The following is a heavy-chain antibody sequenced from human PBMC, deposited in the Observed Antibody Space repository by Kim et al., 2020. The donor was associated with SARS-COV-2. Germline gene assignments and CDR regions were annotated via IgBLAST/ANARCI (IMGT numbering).Heavy chain of an antibody. CDR3: AKDSGGSGTMIVVVTDFDY. D-gene: IGHD3-22*01. V-gene: IGHV3-23*01. Sequence: GGSLRLSCAASGFTFSSYAMSWVRQAPGKGLEWVSAISGSGGSTYYADSVKGRFTISRDNSKNTLYLQMNSLRAEDTAVYYCAKDSGGSGTMIVVVTDFDYWGQGTLVTVSS. CDR2: ISGSGGST. J-gene: IGHJ4*02. CDR1: GFTFSSYA.